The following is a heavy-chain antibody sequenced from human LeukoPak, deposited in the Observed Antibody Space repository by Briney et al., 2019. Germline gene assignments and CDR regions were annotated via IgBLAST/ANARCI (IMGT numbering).Heavy chain of an antibody. J-gene: IGHJ4*02. CDR1: GYTFTNYY. CDR2: INPTGIST. Sequence: ASVKVSCKASGYTFTNYYMHWVRQAPGQGLKWMGLINPTGISTNYAQKFRGRVAMTRDTSTTTVYMELSSLRSDDTAVYYCAREESGGYFDYWGQGTLVTVSS. D-gene: IGHD2-8*02. CDR3: AREESGGYFDY. V-gene: IGHV1-46*01.